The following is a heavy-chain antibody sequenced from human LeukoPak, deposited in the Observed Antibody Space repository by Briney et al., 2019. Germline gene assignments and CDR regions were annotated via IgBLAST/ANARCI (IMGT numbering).Heavy chain of an antibody. CDR1: GFTFNNYE. Sequence: GGSLRLSCAASGFTFNNYEMHWVRHTAGKGLEWVSAVGIAADTFYAGSVKGRFSISRDNAESSLFLQMNILRAGDTAVYYCAREGRMGTADAFDVWGPGTMVTVSS. CDR3: AREGRMGTADAFDV. D-gene: IGHD1-14*01. V-gene: IGHV3-13*01. J-gene: IGHJ3*01. CDR2: VGIAADT.